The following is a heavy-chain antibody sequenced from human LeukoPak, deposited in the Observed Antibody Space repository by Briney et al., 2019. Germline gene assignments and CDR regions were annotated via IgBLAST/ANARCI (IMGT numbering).Heavy chain of an antibody. Sequence: GGSLRLSCAASGFTFSSYVMHWVRQAPGKGLEWVAIISYDGSNEYYADSVKGRFTISRDNSKNTLYLQMNSLRAEDTAVYYCATLSVVVVPAELNWGQGTLVTVSS. V-gene: IGHV3-30*04. CDR1: GFTFSSYV. D-gene: IGHD2-15*01. CDR3: ATLSVVVVPAELN. J-gene: IGHJ4*02. CDR2: ISYDGSNE.